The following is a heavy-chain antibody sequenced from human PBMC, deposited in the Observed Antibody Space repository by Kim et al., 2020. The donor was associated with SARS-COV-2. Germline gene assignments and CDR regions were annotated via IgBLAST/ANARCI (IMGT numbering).Heavy chain of an antibody. Sequence: SETLSLTCAVYGGSFSGYYWSWIRQPPGKGLEWIGEINHSGSTNYNPSLKSRVTISVDTSKNQFSLKLSSVTAADTAVYYCARGREYSSGWYVAFDTWGQGTMVTVSS. J-gene: IGHJ3*02. CDR3: ARGREYSSGWYVAFDT. CDR1: GGSFSGYY. CDR2: INHSGST. D-gene: IGHD6-19*01. V-gene: IGHV4-34*01.